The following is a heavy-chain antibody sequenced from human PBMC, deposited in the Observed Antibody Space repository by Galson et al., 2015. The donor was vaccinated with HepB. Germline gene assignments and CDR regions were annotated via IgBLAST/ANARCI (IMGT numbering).Heavy chain of an antibody. Sequence: SVKVSCKASGYTFTSHTLAWLRQAPGQGPEWVGRINAYNGQTEFAQKFQGRVTMTIETSTSTAYMELRSLRSDDTAVYYCARRNFDEDAFDYWGQGTLVTVSS. J-gene: IGHJ4*02. D-gene: IGHD2-15*01. CDR1: GYTFTSHT. CDR3: ARRNFDEDAFDY. CDR2: INAYNGQT. V-gene: IGHV1-18*01.